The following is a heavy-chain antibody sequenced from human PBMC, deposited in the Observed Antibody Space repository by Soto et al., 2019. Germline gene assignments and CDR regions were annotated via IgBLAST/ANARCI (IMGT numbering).Heavy chain of an antibody. J-gene: IGHJ6*02. V-gene: IGHV1-46*01. CDR3: AIIAAAGPYYYYGMDV. D-gene: IGHD6-13*01. Sequence: VASVKVSCKASGYTFTSYGISWVRQAPGQGLEWMGIINPSGGSTSYAQKFQGRVTMTRDTSTSTVYMELSSLRSEDTAVYYCAIIAAAGPYYYYGMDVWGQGTTVTVSS. CDR1: GYTFTSYG. CDR2: INPSGGST.